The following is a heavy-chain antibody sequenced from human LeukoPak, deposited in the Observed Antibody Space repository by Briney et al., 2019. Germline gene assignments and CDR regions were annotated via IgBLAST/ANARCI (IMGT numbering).Heavy chain of an antibody. CDR3: ARNLGYCTGGSCSQLFDF. V-gene: IGHV3-21*06. D-gene: IGHD2-15*01. Sequence: GGSLRLSCAASGFTFTTYSMNWVRQAPGKGLEWVSSISSSTIDIYYADSVKGRFTISRDNAKNSLFLQMNSLRAEDTAVYYCARNLGYCTGGSCSQLFDFWGQGTLVTVSS. CDR2: ISSSTIDI. CDR1: GFTFTTYS. J-gene: IGHJ4*02.